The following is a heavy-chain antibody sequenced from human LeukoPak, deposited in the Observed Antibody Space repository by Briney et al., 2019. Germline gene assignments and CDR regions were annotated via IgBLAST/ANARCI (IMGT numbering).Heavy chain of an antibody. CDR3: ARDPVGYYYDSSGYYYVD. Sequence: SVKVSCKASGGTFSSYAISWVRQAPGQGLEWMGRIIPIFGTANYAQKFQGRVTITTDESTSTAYMELSSLRSEGTAVYYCARDPVGYYYDSSGYYYVDWGQGTLVTVSS. J-gene: IGHJ4*02. CDR2: IIPIFGTA. V-gene: IGHV1-69*05. CDR1: GGTFSSYA. D-gene: IGHD3-22*01.